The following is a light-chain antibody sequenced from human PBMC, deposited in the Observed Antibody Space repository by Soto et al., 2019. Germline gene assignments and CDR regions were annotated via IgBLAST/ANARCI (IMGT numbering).Light chain of an antibody. V-gene: IGKV1-5*03. CDR3: QQSYRTPRS. CDR2: QAS. CDR1: QSISSW. J-gene: IGKJ1*01. Sequence: DIQMTQSPSTLSASVGDRVTITCRASQSISSWLAWYQQKPGKAPKLLIYQASSLQSGVPSRFSGSGSGTDFTLTISSLQPEDSATYYCQQSYRTPRSFGQGTKVEVK.